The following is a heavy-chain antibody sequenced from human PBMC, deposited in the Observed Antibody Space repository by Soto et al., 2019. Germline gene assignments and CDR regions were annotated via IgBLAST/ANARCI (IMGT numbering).Heavy chain of an antibody. Sequence: QVQLVQSGAEEKKPGASVKVSCKASGYTFTSYAMHWVRQAPGQRLEWMGWINAGNGNTKYSQKFQGRVTITRDTSAXXAXMXXSSLRSEDTAVYYCARGEGYYGSGSYYTPDYGMDVWGQGTTVTVSS. D-gene: IGHD3-10*01. CDR3: ARGEGYYGSGSYYTPDYGMDV. V-gene: IGHV1-3*05. CDR2: INAGNGNT. J-gene: IGHJ6*02. CDR1: GYTFTSYA.